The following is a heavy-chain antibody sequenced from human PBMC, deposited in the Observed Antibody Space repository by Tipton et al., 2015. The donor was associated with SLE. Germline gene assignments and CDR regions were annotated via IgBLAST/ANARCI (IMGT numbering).Heavy chain of an antibody. CDR3: GGGNYFDYYMDV. Sequence: TLSLTCTVSGGSISSGGNYWSWIRQPPGKGLEWIGYIYRSGSTTYTPSLKSRIAISVDTSTMQFSLRLTSVTAADTAVYYGGGGNYFDYYMDVWGKGTTVTVSS. D-gene: IGHD3-22*01. V-gene: IGHV4-61*08. J-gene: IGHJ6*03. CDR2: IYRSGST. CDR1: GGSISSGGNY.